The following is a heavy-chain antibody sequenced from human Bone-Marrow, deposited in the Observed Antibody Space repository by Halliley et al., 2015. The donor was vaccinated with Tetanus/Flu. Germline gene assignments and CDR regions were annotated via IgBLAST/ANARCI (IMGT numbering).Heavy chain of an antibody. CDR3: ATYDTSSPYANYFDY. J-gene: IGHJ4*02. V-gene: IGHV4-4*02. Sequence: WIGDIPPSGRTNFNPSFKSRVTFSIDKSRNQVSLRLSSVTTADTAVYYCATYDTSSPYANYFDYWGQGTLVTVSS. CDR2: IPPSGRT. D-gene: IGHD3-22*01.